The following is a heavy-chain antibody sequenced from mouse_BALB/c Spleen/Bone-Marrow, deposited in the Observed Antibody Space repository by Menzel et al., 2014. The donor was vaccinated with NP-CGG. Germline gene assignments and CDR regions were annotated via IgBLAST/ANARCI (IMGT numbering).Heavy chain of an antibody. V-gene: IGHV1S81*02. J-gene: IGHJ3*01. Sequence: VKLMESGAELVKPGTSVKLSCKASGYTFXSYYMYWVKQRPGQGLEWIGEITPSNGDTNFNEKFKSKATLTVDKSSSTAYMQLSSLTSEDSAVYYCSREGAYWGQGTLVTASA. CDR2: ITPSNGDT. CDR1: GYTFXSYY. CDR3: SREGAY.